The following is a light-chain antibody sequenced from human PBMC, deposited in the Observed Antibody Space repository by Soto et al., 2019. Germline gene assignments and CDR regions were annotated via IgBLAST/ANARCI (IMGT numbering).Light chain of an antibody. CDR2: NNH. Sequence: QSVLTQPPSASGIPGQRVTISCSGSRSNIGSNNVNWYQQLPGTAPRLLTFNNHLRPSGVPDRFSGSKSDTSASLAISGLQSEDEGDYYCAAWDDSLDGYVFGTGTKLTVL. V-gene: IGLV1-44*01. CDR3: AAWDDSLDGYV. CDR1: RSNIGSNN. J-gene: IGLJ1*01.